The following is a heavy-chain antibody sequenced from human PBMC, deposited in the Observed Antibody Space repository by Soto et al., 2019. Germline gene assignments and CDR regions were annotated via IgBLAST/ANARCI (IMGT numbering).Heavy chain of an antibody. CDR3: ARRLSGPKEEYNAYYFYGLDV. D-gene: IGHD1-1*01. Sequence: PGGSLKISCQGSGYSFTTHWITWVRQTPGKGLGWMGRIDPSNSYINYSPSFQGHVTISVDRSISTGYLQWSRLGASDNAIYYCARRLSGPKEEYNAYYFYGLDVWGQGTKVTVSS. CDR1: GYSFTTHW. V-gene: IGHV5-10-1*01. CDR2: IDPSNSYI. J-gene: IGHJ6*02.